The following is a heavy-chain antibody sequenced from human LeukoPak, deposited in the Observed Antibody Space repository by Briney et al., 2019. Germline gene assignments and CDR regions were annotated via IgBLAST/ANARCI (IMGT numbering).Heavy chain of an antibody. J-gene: IGHJ3*02. CDR1: GGSISSYS. CDR2: IYYSGST. CDR3: ARDLSYDSSGYYYTPDAFDI. V-gene: IGHV4-59*12. Sequence: PSETLSLTFTVSGGSISSYSWSWIRQPPGKGLEWIGYIYYSGSTNYNPSLKSRVTISVDTSKNQFSLKLSSVTAADTAVYYCARDLSYDSSGYYYTPDAFDIWGQGTMVTVSS. D-gene: IGHD3-22*01.